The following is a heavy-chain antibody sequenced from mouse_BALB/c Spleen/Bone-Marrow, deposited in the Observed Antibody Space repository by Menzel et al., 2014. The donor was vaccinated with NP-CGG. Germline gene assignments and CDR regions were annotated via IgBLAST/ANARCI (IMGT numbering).Heavy chain of an antibody. CDR1: GYTFTSYW. J-gene: IGHJ3*01. CDR2: IYPGDGDT. Sequence: QVQLKESGAELARPGASVKLSCKASGYTFTSYWMQWVKQRPGQGLEWIGAIYPGDGDTRYTQKFKGKATSTADKSSSTSYTQLSSVAPQDSAVYYCARTWEFAYWGPETLVTVS. D-gene: IGHD4-1*01. CDR3: ARTWEFAY. V-gene: IGHV1-87*01.